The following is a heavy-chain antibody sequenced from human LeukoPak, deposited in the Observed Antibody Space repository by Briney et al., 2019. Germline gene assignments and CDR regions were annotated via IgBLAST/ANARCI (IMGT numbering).Heavy chain of an antibody. D-gene: IGHD6-19*01. J-gene: IGHJ4*02. CDR1: GGFVSSGSYY. CDR3: ARREVAGTKHFDY. V-gene: IGHV4-61*01. Sequence: PSETLSLNCTVSGGFVSSGSYYWSWIRQPPGKGLEWIGYIYYGGSTNYNPSLKSRVTISVDTSKNQFSMKLSSVTAAETAVYYCARREVAGTKHFDYWGQGTLVTVSS. CDR2: IYYGGST.